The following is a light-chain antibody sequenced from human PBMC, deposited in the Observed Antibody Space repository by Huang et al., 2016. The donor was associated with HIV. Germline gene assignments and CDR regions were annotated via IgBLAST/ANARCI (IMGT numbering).Light chain of an antibody. V-gene: IGKV2-28*01. CDR3: MQALQTPRT. CDR2: LGS. Sequence: DIVMTQSPLSLPVTPGEPASISCRSSQSLLHSNGYNYLDWYLQKPGQSPQLLIYLGSNRASWVPDRFSGSGSCTDFTLKISRVEAEDVGVYYCMQALQTPRTFGQGTKLEIK. CDR1: QSLLHSNGYNY. J-gene: IGKJ2*01.